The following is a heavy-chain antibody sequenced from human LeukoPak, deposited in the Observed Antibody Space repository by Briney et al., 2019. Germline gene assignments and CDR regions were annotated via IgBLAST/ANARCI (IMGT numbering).Heavy chain of an antibody. CDR3: ARDEGYGDYGGRAFDI. CDR1: GYTFSSYG. CDR2: IWYDGSNK. D-gene: IGHD4-17*01. J-gene: IGHJ3*02. Sequence: GGSLRLSCAASGYTFSSYGRCWVRQAPRKGLEWVAVIWYDGSNKYYADSVKGRFTISRDNSKNTLYLQMNSLRAEDTAVYYCARDEGYGDYGGRAFDIWGQGTMVTVSS. V-gene: IGHV3-33*01.